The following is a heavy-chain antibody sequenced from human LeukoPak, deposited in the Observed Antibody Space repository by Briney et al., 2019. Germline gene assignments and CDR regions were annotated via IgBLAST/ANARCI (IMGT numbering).Heavy chain of an antibody. CDR3: ARQGDWTHFDY. D-gene: IGHD2-21*01. CDR1: GGSISSSSYY. CDR2: IYYSGST. Sequence: PSETLSLTCTVSGGSISSSSYYWGWIRQPPGKGLEWIGSIYYSGSTYYNPSLKSRVTISVDTSKNQFSLKLSSVTAADTAVYYCARQGDWTHFDYWGQGTLVTVSS. V-gene: IGHV4-39*01. J-gene: IGHJ4*02.